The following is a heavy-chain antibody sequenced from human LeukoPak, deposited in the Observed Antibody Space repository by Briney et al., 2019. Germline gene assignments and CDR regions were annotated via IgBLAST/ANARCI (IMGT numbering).Heavy chain of an antibody. CDR2: IYSGGST. CDR3: ARDGGFLTMVRGGSWYFDL. Sequence: GGSLRLSYAASGFTVSSNYMSWVRQAPGKGLEWVSVIYSGGSTYYADSVKGRFTISRDNSKNTLYLQMNSLRAEDTAVYYCARDGGFLTMVRGGSWYFDLWGRGTLVTVSS. D-gene: IGHD3-10*01. V-gene: IGHV3-66*01. J-gene: IGHJ2*01. CDR1: GFTVSSNY.